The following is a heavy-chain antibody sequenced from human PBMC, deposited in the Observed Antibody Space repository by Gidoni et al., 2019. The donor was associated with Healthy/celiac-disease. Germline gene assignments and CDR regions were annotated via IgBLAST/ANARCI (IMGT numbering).Heavy chain of an antibody. CDR1: GGSFSGYY. J-gene: IGHJ4*02. Sequence: QLQLQQWGAGLLKPSETLSLTCAVYGGSFSGYYWSWSRQPPGKGLEWIGEINHSGSTNYNPSLKSRVTISVDTSKNQFSLKLSSVTAADTAVYYCAGGLSGYSSSWLLDYWGQGTLVTVSS. CDR3: AGGLSGYSSSWLLDY. CDR2: INHSGST. V-gene: IGHV4-34*01. D-gene: IGHD6-13*01.